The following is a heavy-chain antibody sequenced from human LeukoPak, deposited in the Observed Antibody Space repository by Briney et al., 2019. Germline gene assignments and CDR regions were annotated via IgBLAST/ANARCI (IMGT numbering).Heavy chain of an antibody. D-gene: IGHD3-22*01. CDR3: TTDLSELDDSGYYAKYFHH. Sequence: PGGSLRLSCAASGFTFSKVWMSWVRQAPGKGLEWAGRIKSKTDGGTIDYAAPVKGRLTISRDDSKDTLFLQMNSLKTEDTAVYYCTTDLSELDDSGYYAKYFHHWGQGTLVSVSS. CDR2: IKSKTDGGTI. CDR1: GFTFSKVW. V-gene: IGHV3-15*01. J-gene: IGHJ1*01.